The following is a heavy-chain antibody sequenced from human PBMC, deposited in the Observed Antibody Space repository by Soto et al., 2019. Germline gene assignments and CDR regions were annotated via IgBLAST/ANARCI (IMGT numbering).Heavy chain of an antibody. Sequence: SQTLSLTCAISGDSVSSNSAAWNWIRQSPSRGLEWLGRTYYRSKWYNDYAVSVKSRITINPDTSKNQFSLQLNSVTPEDTAVYYCAREIWFGELSWVHAPLDPWGQGTLVTVSS. CDR1: GDSVSSNSAA. J-gene: IGHJ5*02. V-gene: IGHV6-1*01. D-gene: IGHD3-10*01. CDR3: AREIWFGELSWVHAPLDP. CDR2: TYYRSKWYN.